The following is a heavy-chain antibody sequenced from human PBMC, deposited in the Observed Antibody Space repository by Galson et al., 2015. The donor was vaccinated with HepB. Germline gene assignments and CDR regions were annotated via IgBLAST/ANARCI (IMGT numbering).Heavy chain of an antibody. CDR2: IYPGDSDT. D-gene: IGHD6-6*01. V-gene: IGHV5-51*03. CDR1: GYSFTSYW. J-gene: IGHJ5*02. CDR3: ARWKSIAARPGWFDP. Sequence: QSGAEVKKPGESLKISCTGSGYSFTSYWIGWVRQMPGKGLEWMGIIYPGDSDTRYSPSFQGQVTISADKSISTAYLQWSSLKASDTAMYYCARWKSIAARPGWFDPWGQGTLVTVSS.